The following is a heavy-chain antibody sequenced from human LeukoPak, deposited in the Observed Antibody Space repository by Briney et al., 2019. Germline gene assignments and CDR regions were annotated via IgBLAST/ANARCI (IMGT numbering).Heavy chain of an antibody. V-gene: IGHV3-21*01. CDR3: ARDGWSLLYYYMDV. D-gene: IGHD2-15*01. Sequence: GGSLRLSCAASGFTFSSYSMNWVRQAPGKGLEWVSSISSSSSYIYYADSVKGRFTISRDNAKNSLYLQMNSLRAEDTAVYYCARDGWSLLYYYMDVWGKGATVTVSS. CDR1: GFTFSSYS. CDR2: ISSSSSYI. J-gene: IGHJ6*03.